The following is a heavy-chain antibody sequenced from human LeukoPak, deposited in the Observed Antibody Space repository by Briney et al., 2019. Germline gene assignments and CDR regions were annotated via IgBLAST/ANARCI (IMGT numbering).Heavy chain of an antibody. D-gene: IGHD3-3*01. J-gene: IGHJ1*01. V-gene: IGHV4-59*11. Sequence: SETLSLTCTVSGGSISSHYWSWIRQPPGKGLEWIGYIYYSGSTKYNPSLKSRVTISVDTSKNQFSLKLSSVTAADTAVYYCARDSTHYDRRGFQHWGQGTLVTVSS. CDR2: IYYSGST. CDR3: ARDSTHYDRRGFQH. CDR1: GGSISSHY.